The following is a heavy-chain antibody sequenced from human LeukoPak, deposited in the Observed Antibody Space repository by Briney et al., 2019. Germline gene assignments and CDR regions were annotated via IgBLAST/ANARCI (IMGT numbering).Heavy chain of an antibody. Sequence: GGSLRLSCAASGFTFSSHWMTWVRQAPGKGLEWVANIKEDGTRKNYMDSVKGRFTISRDNSKNTLYLQMNSLRAEDTAVYYCAKDCSSTSCRFEGWGQGTLVTVSS. D-gene: IGHD2-2*01. CDR2: IKEDGTRK. V-gene: IGHV3-7*03. CDR1: GFTFSSHW. J-gene: IGHJ4*02. CDR3: AKDCSSTSCRFEG.